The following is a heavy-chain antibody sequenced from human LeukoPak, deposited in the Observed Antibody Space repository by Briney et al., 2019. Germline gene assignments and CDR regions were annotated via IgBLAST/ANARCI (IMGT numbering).Heavy chain of an antibody. D-gene: IGHD2-21*01. CDR1: GFNVTTNN. Sequence: PGGSLRLSCVGSGFNVTTNNMYWVRQAPGKGLECVSAFHAGGGPDYADSVRDRFTISRDNSKNTLYLQMNSLRAEDTAVYFCGRRFCNSCPLDFRGQGTLVTVSS. J-gene: IGHJ4*02. CDR3: GRRFCNSCPLDF. CDR2: FHAGGGP. V-gene: IGHV3-66*04.